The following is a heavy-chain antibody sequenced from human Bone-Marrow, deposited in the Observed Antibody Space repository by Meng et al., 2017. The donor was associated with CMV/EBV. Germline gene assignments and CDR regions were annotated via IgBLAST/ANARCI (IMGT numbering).Heavy chain of an antibody. J-gene: IGHJ4*02. CDR3: AREGGDDYGGNWIGY. Sequence: ESLKISCAASGFTFSTYGMHWVRQPPGKGLEWIGYIYYSGSTNYNPSLKSRVTISVDTSKNQFSLKLSSVTAADTAVYYCAREGGDDYGGNWIGYWGQGTLVTVSS. CDR2: IYYSGST. V-gene: IGHV4-59*12. CDR1: GFTFSTYG. D-gene: IGHD4-23*01.